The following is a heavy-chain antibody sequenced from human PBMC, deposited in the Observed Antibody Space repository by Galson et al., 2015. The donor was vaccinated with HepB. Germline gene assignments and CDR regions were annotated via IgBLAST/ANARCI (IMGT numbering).Heavy chain of an antibody. CDR2: IYSDGRT. D-gene: IGHD6-13*01. V-gene: IGHV3-66*01. CDR3: ARDRAVGSSYYDL. CDR1: GFTVSSKY. Sequence: SLRLSCAASGFTVSSKYMSWVRQAPGKGLKWVSVIYSDGRTFYEDSVKGRFTISRDSSKNTLYLQMNTLGVEDTAVYYCARDRAVGSSYYDLWGQGTMVTVSS. J-gene: IGHJ5*02.